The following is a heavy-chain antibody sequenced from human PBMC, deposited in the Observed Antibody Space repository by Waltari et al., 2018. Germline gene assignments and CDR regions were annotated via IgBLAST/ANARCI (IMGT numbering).Heavy chain of an antibody. CDR3: ARHEAYTTRDY. CDR2: LNYGGST. D-gene: IGHD2-21*01. J-gene: IGHJ4*02. Sequence: QLQLQESGPGLVKPSETLSLTCTVSGGSISSSIYFWGWIRQPPGKGLEWIGSLNYGGSTYYNASLRGRVTISLDTSKNQFSLKVNSVTAADTAVYYCARHEAYTTRDYWGQGTLVTVSS. CDR1: GGSISSSIYF. V-gene: IGHV4-39*01.